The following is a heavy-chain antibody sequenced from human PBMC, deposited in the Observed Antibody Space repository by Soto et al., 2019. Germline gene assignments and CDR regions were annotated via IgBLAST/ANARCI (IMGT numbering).Heavy chain of an antibody. V-gene: IGHV3-21*01. CDR3: ARVVDYYDPYYYYGMDV. Sequence: EEQLVESGGGLVKPGGSLRLSCAASGFTFSSYSMNWVRQAPGKGLEWVSSISSSSTYRYYADSVKGRFTISRDNAKNPLYLQMNSRRAEDTAVYYCARVVDYYDPYYYYGMDVWGQGTTVTVSS. D-gene: IGHD3-22*01. CDR1: GFTFSSYS. CDR2: ISSSSTYR. J-gene: IGHJ6*02.